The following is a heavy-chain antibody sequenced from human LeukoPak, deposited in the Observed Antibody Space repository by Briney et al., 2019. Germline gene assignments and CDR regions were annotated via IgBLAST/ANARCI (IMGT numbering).Heavy chain of an antibody. CDR1: GFTFSSHA. Sequence: GGSLRLSCAVSGFTFSSHAMSWVRQAPGKGLEWVSGISGSGGSTYYADSVKGRFTISRDNSKNTLYLQMNSLRVEDTAVYYCAKGRSRYYQYYGMDVWGQGTTVTVSS. CDR2: ISGSGGST. J-gene: IGHJ6*02. CDR3: AKGRSRYYQYYGMDV. V-gene: IGHV3-23*01. D-gene: IGHD6-6*01.